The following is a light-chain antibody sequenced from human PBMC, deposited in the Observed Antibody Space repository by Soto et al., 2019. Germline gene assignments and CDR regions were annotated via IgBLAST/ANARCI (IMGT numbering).Light chain of an antibody. J-gene: IGKJ5*01. V-gene: IGKV3-20*01. CDR3: QQYGSSPPRFT. Sequence: EIVLTQSPRTLSLSPGERAPLSCRASQSVSNHYLAWHQQKPGQAPRLLSYGASNRATGIPGRFSGSGSGTDFTLTISRLEPEDFAVYYCQQYGSSPPRFTFGQGTRLEIK. CDR2: GAS. CDR1: QSVSNHY.